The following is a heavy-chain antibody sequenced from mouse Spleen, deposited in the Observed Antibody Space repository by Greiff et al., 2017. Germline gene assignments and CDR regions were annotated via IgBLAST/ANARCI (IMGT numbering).Heavy chain of an antibody. V-gene: IGHV5-6-2*01. D-gene: IGHD3-1*01. Sequence: EVQRVESGGGLVKPGGSLKLSCAASGFTFTSYAMAWVRQRPEKRLEWVAAINSNGGSTNYTETVKDRFTLAIDNATNTLYQQMSSRRYEDTALYYGGRQKLSSCSSWFGYWGQGTLVTVSA. J-gene: IGHJ3*01. CDR1: GFTFTSYA. CDR2: INSNGGST. CDR3: GRQKLSSCSSWFGY.